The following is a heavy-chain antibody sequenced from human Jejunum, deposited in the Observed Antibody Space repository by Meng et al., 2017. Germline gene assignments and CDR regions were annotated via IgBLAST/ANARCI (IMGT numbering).Heavy chain of an antibody. CDR3: ARGGSAIAAWYFDL. J-gene: IGHJ2*01. Sequence: SETLSLTCTVSGGSINSDSNYWNWIRQPAGKGLEWIGRVFSSGITNYNPSLKSRVTISVDTSKKHFSLELSSVTAADTAVYYCARGGSAIAAWYFDLWGRGTLVTVSS. V-gene: IGHV4-61*02. CDR2: VFSSGIT. CDR1: GGSINSDSNY. D-gene: IGHD3-16*01.